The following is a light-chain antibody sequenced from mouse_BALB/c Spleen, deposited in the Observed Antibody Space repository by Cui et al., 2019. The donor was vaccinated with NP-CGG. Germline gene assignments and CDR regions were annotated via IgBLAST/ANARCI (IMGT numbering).Light chain of an antibody. CDR3: SLWYSNHWV. Sequence: QAVVTQESALTTSPGETVTLTCRSSTGAVTTSNYANWVQEKPDHLFPGLIGGTNNRAPGVPARFSGSLIGDKAALTITGAQTEDEAIYFCSLWYSNHWVFGGGTKLTFL. J-gene: IGLJ1*01. V-gene: IGLV1*01. CDR2: GTN. CDR1: TGAVTTSNY.